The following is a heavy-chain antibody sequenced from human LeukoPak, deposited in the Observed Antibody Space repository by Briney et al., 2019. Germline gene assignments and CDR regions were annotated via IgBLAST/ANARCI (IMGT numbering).Heavy chain of an antibody. V-gene: IGHV3-48*04. D-gene: IGHD1-7*01. Sequence: GGSLRLSCAASGFTFSSYSMNWVRQAPGKGLEWVSYISSSSSTIYYADSVKGRFTISRDNAKNSLYLQMNSLRAEDTAVYYCARGANYLPFSGEENYYYMDVWGKGTTVTVSS. CDR1: GFTFSSYS. J-gene: IGHJ6*03. CDR3: ARGANYLPFSGEENYYYMDV. CDR2: ISSSSSTI.